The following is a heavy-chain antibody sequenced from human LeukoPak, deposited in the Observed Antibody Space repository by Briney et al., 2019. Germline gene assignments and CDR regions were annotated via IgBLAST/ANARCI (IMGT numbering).Heavy chain of an antibody. D-gene: IGHD2-15*01. V-gene: IGHV1-18*01. CDR2: ISAYNGNT. Sequence: ASVKVSCKASGYTFTSYGISWVRQAPGQGPEWMGYISAYNGNTNYAQKVQGRVTLTTDTSTSTAYMELRSLRPDDTAVYYCARDPGAVTLEHWGQGTLVTVSS. J-gene: IGHJ4*02. CDR1: GYTFTSYG. CDR3: ARDPGAVTLEH.